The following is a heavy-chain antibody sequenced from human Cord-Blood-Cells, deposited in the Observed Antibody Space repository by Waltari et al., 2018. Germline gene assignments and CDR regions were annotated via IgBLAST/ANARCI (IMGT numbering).Heavy chain of an antibody. CDR1: GAAFSSYA. J-gene: IGHJ4*02. Sequence: QVQLVQSGAEVKKPGSSVKVSCKASGAAFSSYAISWVRRAPGQGLEWMGGFSGFLGTANDAQKCQGRVTIAADKSAGTAYMGVSSRRSEDTAVYYCARAGSYIAAAGTAYGGQGTVVTV. CDR3: ARAGSYIAAAGTAY. CDR2: FSGFLGTA. D-gene: IGHD6-13*01. V-gene: IGHV1-69*06.